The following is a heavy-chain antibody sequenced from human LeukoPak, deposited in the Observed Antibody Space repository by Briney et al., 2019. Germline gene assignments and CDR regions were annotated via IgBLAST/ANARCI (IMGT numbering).Heavy chain of an antibody. CDR2: IYYSGST. V-gene: IGHV4-59*01. D-gene: IGHD6-19*01. CDR1: GGSISSYY. CDR3: ARDKAGPHAFDI. Sequence: SETLSLTCTVSGGSISSYYWSWIRQPPGKGLEWIGYIYYSGSTNYNPSLKSRVTISVDTSKNQFSLKLSSVTAADTAVYYCARDKAGPHAFDIWGQGTMVTVSS. J-gene: IGHJ3*02.